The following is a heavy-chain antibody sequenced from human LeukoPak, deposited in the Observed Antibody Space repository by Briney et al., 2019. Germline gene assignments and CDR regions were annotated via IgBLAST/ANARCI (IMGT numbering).Heavy chain of an antibody. D-gene: IGHD3-10*01. CDR3: AKDPRGIWFGDSPSLDP. Sequence: QTGGSLRLSCAASGFTFSSYGMHWVRQAPGKGLEWVAFIRYDGSNKYYSDSVKGRFTISRDNSKNTLYLQMNSLRAEDTAVYYCAKDPRGIWFGDSPSLDPWGQGTLVTVSS. CDR2: IRYDGSNK. V-gene: IGHV3-30*02. CDR1: GFTFSSYG. J-gene: IGHJ5*02.